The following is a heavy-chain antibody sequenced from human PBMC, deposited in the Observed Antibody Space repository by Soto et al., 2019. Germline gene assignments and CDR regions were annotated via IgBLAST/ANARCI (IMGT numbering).Heavy chain of an antibody. CDR3: ARRDYDVLTGYSYDD. V-gene: IGHV1-69*01. D-gene: IGHD3-9*01. Sequence: QVQLVQSGAEVKKPGSSVKVSCKASGGTFNNYGMGWVRQAPGQGLEWMGGIIPMIGRTNYAQKFQGRLTLTADASRSTAYMELRSLRSDDTAVYYCARRDYDVLTGYSYDDWGQGTLVTVSS. CDR2: IIPMIGRT. CDR1: GGTFNNYG. J-gene: IGHJ4*02.